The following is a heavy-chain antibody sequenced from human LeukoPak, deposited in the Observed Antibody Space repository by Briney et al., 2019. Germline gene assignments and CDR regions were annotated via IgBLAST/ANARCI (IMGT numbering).Heavy chain of an antibody. V-gene: IGHV7-4-1*02. D-gene: IGHD3-10*01. CDR3: ARRSMVQHLDV. CDR1: GYTFTNHS. Sequence: GASVKVSCKASGYTFTNHSINWVRQAPGQGLECMGWIDTNTGNPTYAQAFTGRIVFSLDTSVSTAYLDIRSLKAEDTAVYFCARRSMVQHLDVWGKGTTVIVSS. J-gene: IGHJ6*04. CDR2: IDTNTGNP.